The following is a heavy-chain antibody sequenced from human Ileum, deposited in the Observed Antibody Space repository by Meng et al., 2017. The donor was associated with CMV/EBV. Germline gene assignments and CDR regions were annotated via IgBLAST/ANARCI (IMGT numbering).Heavy chain of an antibody. J-gene: IGHJ5*02. CDR3: AKDLVGGEMVGSLVDP. Sequence: GESLMISWAASGFAFSNYAMSWLRQAPGKGLEWVSGISARDSGTYYADYVKRRFTISRDNSKNTLFLQVDSLRAEDTALYYCAKDLVGGEMVGSLVDPWGQGTLVTVSS. CDR2: ISARDSGT. CDR1: GFAFSNYA. V-gene: IGHV3-23*01. D-gene: IGHD2-15*01.